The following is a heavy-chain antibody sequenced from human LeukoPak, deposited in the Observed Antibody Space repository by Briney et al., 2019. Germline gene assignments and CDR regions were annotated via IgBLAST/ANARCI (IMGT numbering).Heavy chain of an antibody. CDR3: ARQKLSSHYMDV. CDR2: IYPGDSDT. D-gene: IGHD6-13*01. V-gene: IGHV5-51*01. CDR1: GYSFTNYW. J-gene: IGHJ6*03. Sequence: GESLKISCKGSGYSFTNYWIGWVRQMPGKGLEWMGIIYPGDSDTRYSPSFQGQVTFPADKSNSTAYMQWSSLKASDTAIYYCARQKLSSHYMDVWGKGTTVTVSS.